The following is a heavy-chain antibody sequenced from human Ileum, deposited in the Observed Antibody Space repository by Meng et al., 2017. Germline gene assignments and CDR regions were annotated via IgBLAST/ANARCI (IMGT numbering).Heavy chain of an antibody. CDR3: ARESACGYDS. J-gene: IGHJ5*02. CDR1: GYSFTSYY. D-gene: IGHD5-12*01. Sequence: SVKVSCRASGYSFTSYYMHWVRQAPGQGLEWMGIINHSGGSTSYAQKFQGRVPMTSDTSTSTVYMELSSLRSEDTAVYYCARESACGYDSWGQGTLVTVSS. V-gene: IGHV1-46*01. CDR2: INHSGGST.